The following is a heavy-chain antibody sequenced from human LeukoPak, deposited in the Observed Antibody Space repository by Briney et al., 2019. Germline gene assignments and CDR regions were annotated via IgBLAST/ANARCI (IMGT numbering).Heavy chain of an antibody. D-gene: IGHD6-19*01. CDR1: GFTFSSYS. CDR2: ISSSSSYI. J-gene: IGHJ3*02. Sequence: GGSLRLSCAASGFTFSSYSMNWVRQAPGKGLEWVSSISSSSSYIYYADSVKGRFTISRDNAKNSLYLQMNSLRAEDTAVYYCARGVGGWYEPRAFDIWGQGTMVTVSS. V-gene: IGHV3-21*01. CDR3: ARGVGGWYEPRAFDI.